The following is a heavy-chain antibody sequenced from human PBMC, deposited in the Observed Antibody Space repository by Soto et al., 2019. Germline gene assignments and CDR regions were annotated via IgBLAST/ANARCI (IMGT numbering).Heavy chain of an antibody. CDR1: GVSVTNGDHY. CDR2: IYYTETT. V-gene: IGHV4-30-4*01. J-gene: IGHJ5*02. Sequence: PSETLSLTCAVSGVSVTNGDHYWTWMRQSPGKGLEWIGNIYYTETTNYNPSLNSRLSISIDTSRNQFSLQLTSVTAADTAIYYCARQRRGGYWFDPWGQGTLVTVSS. CDR3: ARQRRGGYWFDP.